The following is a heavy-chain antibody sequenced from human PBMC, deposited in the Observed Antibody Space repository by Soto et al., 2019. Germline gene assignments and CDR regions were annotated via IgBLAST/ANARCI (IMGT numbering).Heavy chain of an antibody. Sequence: QVQLVQSGAEVKKPGASVKVSCKASGYTFTGYYMHWVRQAPGQGLEWMGWINPNSGGTNYEQKFRGWVTMTRATSISTAYLELSRLRYDDTAVYYCAGEGAYCSGGSCYVYYYYGMDVWGQGTTVTVSS. J-gene: IGHJ6*02. CDR3: AGEGAYCSGGSCYVYYYYGMDV. D-gene: IGHD2-15*01. CDR2: INPNSGGT. V-gene: IGHV1-2*04. CDR1: GYTFTGYY.